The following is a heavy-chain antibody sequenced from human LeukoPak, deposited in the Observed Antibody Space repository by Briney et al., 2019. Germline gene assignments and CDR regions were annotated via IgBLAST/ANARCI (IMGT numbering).Heavy chain of an antibody. J-gene: IGHJ4*02. Sequence: PGGSLRLSCAASGFTFSSYGMHWVRQAPGKGLEWVAVIWHDGSSKSYADSVKGRFTISRDNSKNTLYLQMNSLRAEDTAVYYCAKALTPRDTAMVKGYWGQGTLVTVSS. D-gene: IGHD5-18*01. V-gene: IGHV3-33*06. CDR3: AKALTPRDTAMVKGY. CDR2: IWHDGSSK. CDR1: GFTFSSYG.